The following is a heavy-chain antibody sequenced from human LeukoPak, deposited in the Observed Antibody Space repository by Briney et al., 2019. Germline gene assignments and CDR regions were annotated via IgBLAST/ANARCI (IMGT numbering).Heavy chain of an antibody. J-gene: IGHJ5*02. CDR2: INHSGST. D-gene: IGHD3-10*01. CDR1: GGSFSGYY. CDR3: ARGWSGYYYGSGSYPRGYNWFDP. V-gene: IGHV4-34*01. Sequence: PSETLSLTCAVYGGSFSGYYWSWIRQPPGKGLEWIGEINHSGSTNYNPSLKSRVTISVDTSKNQFSLKLSSVTAADTAVYYCARGWSGYYYGSGSYPRGYNWFDPWGQGTLVTVSS.